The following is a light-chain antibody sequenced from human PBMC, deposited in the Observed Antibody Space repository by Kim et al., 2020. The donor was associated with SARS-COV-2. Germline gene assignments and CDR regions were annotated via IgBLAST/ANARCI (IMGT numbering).Light chain of an antibody. V-gene: IGLV1-44*01. CDR2: NDN. CDR3: ATWDVSLNGWV. J-gene: IGLJ3*02. CDR1: RSNVGRHF. Sequence: ELTQPPSTSGTPGQMFTLSGSGRRSNVGRHFVNWYQQLPGTAPKVFIYNDNQRPSGVTDRFSGSRSGTSASLAISGLQSEDEADDYCATWDVSLNGWVFGGGTQLTVL.